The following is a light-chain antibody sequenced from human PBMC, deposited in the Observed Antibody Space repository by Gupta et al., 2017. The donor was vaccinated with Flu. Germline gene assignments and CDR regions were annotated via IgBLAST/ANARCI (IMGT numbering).Light chain of an antibody. Sequence: DIQMTQSPSSLSASVGDRVTITRRASQSISSYLNWYQQKPGQAPKLLIYAASSWQRGFTSRFSGSGYGKDVTLTISRRQPEDFASYYCQQTFTNPRSTFGQGTKVEIK. CDR1: QSISSY. CDR3: QQTFTNPRST. CDR2: AAS. V-gene: IGKV1-39*01. J-gene: IGKJ1*01.